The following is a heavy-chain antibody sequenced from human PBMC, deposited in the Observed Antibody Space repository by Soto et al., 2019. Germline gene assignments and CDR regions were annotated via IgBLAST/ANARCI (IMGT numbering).Heavy chain of an antibody. CDR1: GGSISSGDYY. CDR2: IYYSGST. Sequence: SETLSLTCTVSGGSISSGDYYWSWIRQPPGKGLEWIGYIYYSGSTYYNPSLKSRVTISVDTSKNQFSLKLSSVTAADTAVYYCASFPRGYSYGYFDYWGQGTLVTVSS. CDR3: ASFPRGYSYGYFDY. D-gene: IGHD5-18*01. J-gene: IGHJ4*02. V-gene: IGHV4-30-4*01.